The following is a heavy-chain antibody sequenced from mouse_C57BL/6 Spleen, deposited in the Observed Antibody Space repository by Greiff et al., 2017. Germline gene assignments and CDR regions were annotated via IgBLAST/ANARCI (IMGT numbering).Heavy chain of an antibody. V-gene: IGHV1-81*01. CDR1: GYTFTSYG. J-gene: IGHJ1*03. CDR3: ARVTTWYFDV. Sequence: VQGVESGAELARPGASVKLSCKASGYTFTSYGISWVKQRTGQGLEWIGEIYPRSGNTYYNEKFKGKATLTADKSSSTAYMELRSLTSEDSAVYFCARVTTWYFDVWGTGTTVTVSS. D-gene: IGHD2-2*01. CDR2: IYPRSGNT.